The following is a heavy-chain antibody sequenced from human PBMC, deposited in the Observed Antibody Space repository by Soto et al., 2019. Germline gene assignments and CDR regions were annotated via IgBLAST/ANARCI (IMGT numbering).Heavy chain of an antibody. J-gene: IGHJ3*02. D-gene: IGHD7-27*01. CDR3: AREWGFDAFDI. CDR2: IIPILGIA. V-gene: IGHV1-69*04. Sequence: SVKVSCKASGGTFSSYTISWVRQAPGQGLEWMGRIIPILGIANYAQKFQGRVTITADKSTSTAYMELSSLRSEDTAVYYCAREWGFDAFDIWGQGTMVTVSS. CDR1: GGTFSSYT.